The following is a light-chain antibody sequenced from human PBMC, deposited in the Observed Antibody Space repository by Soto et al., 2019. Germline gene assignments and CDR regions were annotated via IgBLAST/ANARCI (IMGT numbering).Light chain of an antibody. Sequence: EVVMTQSPLSLPVTLGQPASISCRSSQSLVYSGGNTFLNWFQQRPGQSPRSLIYKVSNRDHGVPDRFSGSGSGTDFTLKISRVEAEDVGVYYCMQGTHWPRTFGQGTRVEIK. CDR3: MQGTHWPRT. CDR2: KVS. CDR1: QSLVYSGGNTF. J-gene: IGKJ1*01. V-gene: IGKV2-30*01.